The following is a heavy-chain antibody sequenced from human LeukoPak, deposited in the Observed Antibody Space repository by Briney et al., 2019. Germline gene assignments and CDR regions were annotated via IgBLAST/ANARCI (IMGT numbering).Heavy chain of an antibody. J-gene: IGHJ4*02. Sequence: GGSLRLSCAASGFISSSYWMSWVRQAPGKGLEWVANVKQDGSERYYGDSVKGRFSISRDNAKNTLYLQMNSLRAEDTAVYYCGRDLGGRSGYWGQGTLVTVSS. CDR1: GFISSSYW. CDR2: VKQDGSER. V-gene: IGHV3-7*03. D-gene: IGHD1-26*01. CDR3: GRDLGGRSGY.